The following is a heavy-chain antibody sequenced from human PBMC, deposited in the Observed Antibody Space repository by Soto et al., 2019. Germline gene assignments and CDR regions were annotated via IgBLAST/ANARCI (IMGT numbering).Heavy chain of an antibody. D-gene: IGHD2-15*01. V-gene: IGHV1-69*13. J-gene: IGHJ3*02. CDR1: GGTFSSYA. Sequence: SVKVSGKASGGTFSSYAISWVRQAPGQGLEWMGGIIPIFGTANYAQKFQGRVTITADESTSTAYMELSSLRSEDTAVYYCARQGYCSGGSCSDSAFDIWGQGTMVTVSS. CDR2: IIPIFGTA. CDR3: ARQGYCSGGSCSDSAFDI.